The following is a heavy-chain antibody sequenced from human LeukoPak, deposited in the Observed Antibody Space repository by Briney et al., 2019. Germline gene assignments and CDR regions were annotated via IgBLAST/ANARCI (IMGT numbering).Heavy chain of an antibody. J-gene: IGHJ4*02. CDR2: IVVGSGNT. CDR1: GFTFTSSA. D-gene: IGHD2-8*01. CDR3: AARGDCTNGVCYTAGFDY. Sequence: SVKVSCKDPGFTFTSSAMQWVRQARGQRLEWIGWIVVGSGNTNYAQKFQERVTITKDMSTSTAYMELSSLRSEDTAVYYCAARGDCTNGVCYTAGFDYWGQGTLVTVSS. V-gene: IGHV1-58*02.